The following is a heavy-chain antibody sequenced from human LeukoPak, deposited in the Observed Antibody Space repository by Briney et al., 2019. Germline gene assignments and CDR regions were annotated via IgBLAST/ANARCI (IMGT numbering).Heavy chain of an antibody. J-gene: IGHJ4*02. CDR1: GFTFSNAW. D-gene: IGHD3-22*01. Sequence: PGGSLRLSCAASGFTFSNAWMSWVRQAPGKGLEWVSAISGSGSTTYYADSVKGRFTVSRDNSKNTLYLQMNSLRAEDTAVYYCAKGLKDSSGSSDYWGQGTLVTVSS. V-gene: IGHV3-23*01. CDR2: ISGSGSTT. CDR3: AKGLKDSSGSSDY.